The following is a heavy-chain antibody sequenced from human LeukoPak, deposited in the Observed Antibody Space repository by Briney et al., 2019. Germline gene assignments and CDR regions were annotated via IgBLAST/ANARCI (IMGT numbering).Heavy chain of an antibody. V-gene: IGHV4-34*01. CDR3: ARDPYSSSWSAFDY. J-gene: IGHJ4*02. CDR1: GGSFSGYY. D-gene: IGHD6-13*01. Sequence: PSETLSLTCAVYGGSFSGYYWSWIRQPPGKGMEWIGEINHSGSTNYNPSLKSRVTISVDTSKNQFSLKLSSVTAADTAVHYCARDPYSSSWSAFDYWGQGTLVTVSS. CDR2: INHSGST.